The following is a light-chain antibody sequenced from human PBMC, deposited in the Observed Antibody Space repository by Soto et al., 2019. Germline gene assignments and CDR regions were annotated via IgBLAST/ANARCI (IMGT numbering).Light chain of an antibody. CDR2: EVS. Sequence: QSALTQPASVSGSPGQSITISCAGTSSDVGGYNYVSWYQHHPGTAPKLIIYEVSLRPSGVSSRFSGSKSGYTASLTISGLQAEDEADYYCRAYTNGSSPYVFGNGTKLTVL. V-gene: IGLV2-14*01. J-gene: IGLJ1*01. CDR1: SSDVGGYNY. CDR3: RAYTNGSSPYV.